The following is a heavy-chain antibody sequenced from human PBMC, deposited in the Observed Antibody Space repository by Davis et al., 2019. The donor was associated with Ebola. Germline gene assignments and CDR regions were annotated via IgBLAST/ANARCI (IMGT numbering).Heavy chain of an antibody. CDR2: IYYCGST. CDR1: GVSVSSGAYY. CDR3: ARGPRDYYDSSGLDY. V-gene: IGHV4-61*08. Sequence: SETLSLTCTVSGVSVSSGAYYWSWIRQPPGKGLEWTGYIYYCGSTNYNPSLKSRVTIAVDTSKNQFSLKLSSVTAADTAVYYCARGPRDYYDSSGLDYWGQGTLVTVSS. D-gene: IGHD3-22*01. J-gene: IGHJ4*02.